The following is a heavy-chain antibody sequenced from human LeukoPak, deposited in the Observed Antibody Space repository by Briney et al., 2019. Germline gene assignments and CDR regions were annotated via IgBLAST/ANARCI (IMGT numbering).Heavy chain of an antibody. CDR3: ARDWGQWYCSSTSCSNWFDP. V-gene: IGHV3-30-3*01. Sequence: GGFLRLSCAASGFTFSSYAMHWVRQAPGKGLEWVAVISYDGSNKYYADSVKGRFTISRDNSKNTLYLQMNSLRAEDTAVYYCARDWGQWYCSSTSCSNWFDPWGQGTLVTVSS. CDR2: ISYDGSNK. CDR1: GFTFSSYA. J-gene: IGHJ5*02. D-gene: IGHD2-2*01.